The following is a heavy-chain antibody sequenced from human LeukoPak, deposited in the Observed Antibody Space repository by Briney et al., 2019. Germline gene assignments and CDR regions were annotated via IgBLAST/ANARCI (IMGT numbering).Heavy chain of an antibody. Sequence: ASVKVSCKASGGTFSSYAISWVRQAPGQGLEWMGRIIPILGIANYAQKFQGRVTITADKSTSTAYMELSSLRSEDTAVYYCARGHMVVTAIPSAFDIWGQGTMVTVSS. D-gene: IGHD2-21*02. CDR1: GGTFSSYA. CDR2: IIPILGIA. CDR3: ARGHMVVTAIPSAFDI. V-gene: IGHV1-69*04. J-gene: IGHJ3*02.